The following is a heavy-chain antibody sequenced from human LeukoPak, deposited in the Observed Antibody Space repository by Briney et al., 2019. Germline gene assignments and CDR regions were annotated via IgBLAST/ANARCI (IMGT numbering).Heavy chain of an antibody. Sequence: ASVKVSCKASGYTFTSYGFSWVRQAPGQGLEWMGWISTYNGNTNYAQKFQGRVTVTTDTSTSTAYMELRSLRSDDTAVYYCARELAAAAAFDYWGQGTLVTVSS. D-gene: IGHD6-13*01. CDR2: ISTYNGNT. CDR3: ARELAAAAAFDY. V-gene: IGHV1-18*01. J-gene: IGHJ4*02. CDR1: GYTFTSYG.